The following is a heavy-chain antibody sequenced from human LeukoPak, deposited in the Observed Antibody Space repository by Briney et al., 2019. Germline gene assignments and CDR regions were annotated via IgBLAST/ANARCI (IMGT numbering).Heavy chain of an antibody. CDR1: GFTFDDYA. CDR3: AKDTRSSSWYYFDY. V-gene: IGHV3-9*01. CDR2: ITWNRDNI. J-gene: IGHJ4*02. D-gene: IGHD6-13*01. Sequence: PGGSLRLSCAASGFTFDDYAMHWVRQAPGKGLEWVSGITWNRDNIGYGDSVKGRFTISRDNVKNVLYLQMTSLRPEDTALYYCAKDTRSSSWYYFDYWGQGTLVTVSS.